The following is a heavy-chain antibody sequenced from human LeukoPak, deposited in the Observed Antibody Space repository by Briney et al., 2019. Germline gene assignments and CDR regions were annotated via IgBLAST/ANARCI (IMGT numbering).Heavy chain of an antibody. V-gene: IGHV1-18*01. CDR2: ISAYNGNT. CDR3: PREDADYGGNSEFDY. D-gene: IGHD4-23*01. Sequence: GASVKVSCKASGYTFTSYGISWVRQAPGQGLEWMGWISAYNGNTNYAQKLQGRVTMTTDTSTSTAYMELRSLRSDDTAVYYCPREDADYGGNSEFDYWGQGTLVTVSS. J-gene: IGHJ4*02. CDR1: GYTFTSYG.